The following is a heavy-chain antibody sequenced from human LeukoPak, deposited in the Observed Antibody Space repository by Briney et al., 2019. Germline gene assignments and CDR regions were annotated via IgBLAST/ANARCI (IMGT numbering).Heavy chain of an antibody. V-gene: IGHV4-31*03. Sequence: SQTLSLTCTVSGGSISSGGYYWSWIRQHPGKGLEWIGYIYYSGSTYYNPSLKSRVTISVDTSKNQFSLKLSSVTAADTAVYYCARGIGVYYYDSSGYYPSGYFQHWGQGTLVTVSS. CDR2: IYYSGST. J-gene: IGHJ1*01. CDR3: ARGIGVYYYDSSGYYPSGYFQH. CDR1: GGSISSGGYY. D-gene: IGHD3-22*01.